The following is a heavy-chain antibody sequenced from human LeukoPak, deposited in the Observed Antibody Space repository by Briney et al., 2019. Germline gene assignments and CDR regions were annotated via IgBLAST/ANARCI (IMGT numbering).Heavy chain of an antibody. Sequence: PSETLSLACTVSGRSLDSGNFYWSWIRQPPGKGLEWIGYIYFSGNTYYNPSLKSRVTISVDTSKNQFSLKLSSVTAADTAVYYCARRYSSGWSSNWYFDLWGRGTLVTVSS. CDR2: IYFSGNT. J-gene: IGHJ2*01. D-gene: IGHD6-19*01. V-gene: IGHV4-30-4*08. CDR3: ARRYSSGWSSNWYFDL. CDR1: GRSLDSGNFY.